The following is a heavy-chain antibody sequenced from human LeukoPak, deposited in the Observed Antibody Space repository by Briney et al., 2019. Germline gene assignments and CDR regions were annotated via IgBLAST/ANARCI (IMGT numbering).Heavy chain of an antibody. V-gene: IGHV1-2*02. Sequence: GASVKVSCKASGYTFTGYYMHWVRQAPGQGLEWMGWINPNSGGTNYAQKFQGRVTMTRDTSISTAYMELSRLRSDDTAVYYCARGAAARPINWFDPWGQGTLVTVSS. CDR2: INPNSGGT. CDR3: ARGAAARPINWFDP. D-gene: IGHD6-6*01. J-gene: IGHJ5*02. CDR1: GYTFTGYY.